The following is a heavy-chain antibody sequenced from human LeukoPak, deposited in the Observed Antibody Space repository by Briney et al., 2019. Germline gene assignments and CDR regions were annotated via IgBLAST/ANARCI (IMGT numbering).Heavy chain of an antibody. CDR1: GYSFTSYW. V-gene: IGHV5-51*01. CDR2: IYPGDSDT. Sequence: GESLKISCKGSGYSFTSYWIGWVRQMPGKGLERMGIIYPGDSDTRYSPSFQGQVAISADKSISTAYLQWSSLKASDTAMYYCGVYDYVWGSFDYWGQGTLVTVSS. CDR3: GVYDYVWGSFDY. D-gene: IGHD3-16*01. J-gene: IGHJ4*02.